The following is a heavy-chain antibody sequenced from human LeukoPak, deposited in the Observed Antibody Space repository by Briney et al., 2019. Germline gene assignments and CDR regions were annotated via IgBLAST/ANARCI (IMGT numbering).Heavy chain of an antibody. D-gene: IGHD1-20*01. CDR1: GFSFSVFW. V-gene: IGHV3-74*01. CDR3: ARDVNWNYCDY. Sequence: GGSLRLSCAASGFSFSVFWMHWVRQAPGKGPVWVSRIKTDGSITNYADSVKGRFTISRDNAKNTLYLQMNSLRAEDTAVYYCARDVNWNYCDYWGHGTLVTVSS. J-gene: IGHJ4*01. CDR2: IKTDGSIT.